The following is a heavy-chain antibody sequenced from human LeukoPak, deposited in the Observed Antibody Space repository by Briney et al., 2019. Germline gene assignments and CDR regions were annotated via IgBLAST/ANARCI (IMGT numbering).Heavy chain of an antibody. V-gene: IGHV3-23*01. D-gene: IGHD3-10*01. CDR3: ALLITMVRGVTPFDY. Sequence: GGSLRLSCAASGFTFSSYAMSWVRQAPGKGLEWVSAISGSGGSTYYADSVKGRFTISRDNSKNTLYLQMNSLRAEDTAVYYCALLITMVRGVTPFDYWGQGTLVTVSS. CDR1: GFTFSSYA. CDR2: ISGSGGST. J-gene: IGHJ4*02.